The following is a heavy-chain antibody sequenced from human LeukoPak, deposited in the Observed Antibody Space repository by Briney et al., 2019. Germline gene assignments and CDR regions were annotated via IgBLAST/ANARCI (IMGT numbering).Heavy chain of an antibody. CDR1: GFTFSSYA. CDR2: ISGSGGST. Sequence: GGSLRLSCAASGFTFSSYAMSWVRQAPGKGLEWVSAISGSGGSTYYADSVKGRFTISRDNSKNTLYLQMNSLRAEDTAVYYCAKGPAYYYASSGPADYWGQATLVTVSP. CDR3: AKGPAYYYASSGPADY. V-gene: IGHV3-23*01. J-gene: IGHJ4*02. D-gene: IGHD3-22*01.